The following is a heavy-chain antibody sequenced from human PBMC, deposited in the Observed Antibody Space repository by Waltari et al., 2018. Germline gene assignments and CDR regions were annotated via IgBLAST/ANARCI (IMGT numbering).Heavy chain of an antibody. CDR1: GGSISSYY. Sequence: QVQLQESGPGLVKPSETLSLTCTVSGGSISSYYWSWIRQPPGKGLEWIGYIYYSGSTNYNPSRKSLVTISVDTSKNQFSLKLSSVTAAYTAVYYCARVENYYDSSGYYYFDLWGRGTLVTVSS. J-gene: IGHJ2*01. V-gene: IGHV4-59*01. CDR3: ARVENYYDSSGYYYFDL. CDR2: IYYSGST. D-gene: IGHD3-22*01.